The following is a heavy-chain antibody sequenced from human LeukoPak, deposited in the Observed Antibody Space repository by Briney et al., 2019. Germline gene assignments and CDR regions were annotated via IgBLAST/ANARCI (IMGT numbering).Heavy chain of an antibody. D-gene: IGHD6-19*01. Sequence: GGSLRLSCAASGFTLSSHWMTWVRQAPGKGLEWVANINQDGSAKYYVDSVKGRFTISRDNAKNSLYLQMNSLRAEDTAVYYCARGRGSGWYYSDYWGQGTLVTVSS. CDR2: INQDGSAK. J-gene: IGHJ4*02. CDR1: GFTLSSHW. CDR3: ARGRGSGWYYSDY. V-gene: IGHV3-7*01.